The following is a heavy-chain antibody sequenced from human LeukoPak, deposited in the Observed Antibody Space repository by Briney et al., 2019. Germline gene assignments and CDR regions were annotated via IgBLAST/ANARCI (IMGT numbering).Heavy chain of an antibody. V-gene: IGHV3-23*01. J-gene: IGHJ4*02. CDR2: ISASVGTT. CDR1: GFTFSSYG. Sequence: PGGTLRLSCAASGFTFSSYGMSWVRQAPGKGLEWVSAISASVGTTYYADSVKGRFTISRDNSKNTLYLQMNSLRAEDTAVYYCAKGHHYGSGSYWVWGQGALVTVSS. D-gene: IGHD3-10*01. CDR3: AKGHHYGSGSYWV.